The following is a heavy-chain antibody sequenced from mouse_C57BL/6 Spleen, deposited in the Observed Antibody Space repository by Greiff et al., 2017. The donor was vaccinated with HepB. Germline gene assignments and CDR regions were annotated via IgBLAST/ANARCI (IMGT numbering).Heavy chain of an antibody. Sequence: VQLQESGAELVRPGTSVKMSCKASGYTFTNYWIGWAKQRPGHGLEWIGDIYPGGGYTNYNEKFKGKATLTADKSSSTAYMQFSSLTSEDSAIYYCARFSYDYDEDYAMDYWGQGTSVTVSS. CDR3: ARFSYDYDEDYAMDY. CDR2: IYPGGGYT. V-gene: IGHV1-63*01. CDR1: GYTFTNYW. J-gene: IGHJ4*01. D-gene: IGHD2-4*01.